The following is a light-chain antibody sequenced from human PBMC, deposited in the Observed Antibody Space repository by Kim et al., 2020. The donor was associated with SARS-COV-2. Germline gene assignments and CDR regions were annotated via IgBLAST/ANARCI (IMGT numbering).Light chain of an antibody. Sequence: QSALTQPASVSGSPGQSITISCTGTSSDVGGYNYVSWYQQHPGKAPKLMVYDVSQRPSGVSNRFSGSKSGNTASLTISGLQAEDEADYYCSAYTSSSTWVFGGGTKLTGL. V-gene: IGLV2-14*01. CDR1: SSDVGGYNY. J-gene: IGLJ3*02. CDR2: DVS. CDR3: SAYTSSSTWV.